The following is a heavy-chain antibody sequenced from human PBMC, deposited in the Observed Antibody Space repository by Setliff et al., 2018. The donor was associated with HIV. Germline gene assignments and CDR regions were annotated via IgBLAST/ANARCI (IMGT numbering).Heavy chain of an antibody. D-gene: IGHD3-10*01. CDR2: VSGRGAAT. Sequence: GGSLRLSCATSGFTFTSFGMSWVRQAPGKGLEWVSTVSGRGAATYYADSVKGRFTISRDTSETTLFLEMNSLRAEDTAVYYCARGIPTLLGCGEEYYFDSWGRGILVTVSS. J-gene: IGHJ4*01. CDR1: GFTFTSFG. V-gene: IGHV3-23*01. CDR3: ARGIPTLLGCGEEYYFDS.